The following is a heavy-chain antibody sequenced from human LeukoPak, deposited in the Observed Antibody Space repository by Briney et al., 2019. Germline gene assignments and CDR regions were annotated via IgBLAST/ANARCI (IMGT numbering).Heavy chain of an antibody. D-gene: IGHD3-9*01. Sequence: PGGSLRLSCAASGFTFSSYGMHWVRQAPGKGLEWVAFIRYDGSNKYYADSVKGRFTISRDNSKNTLYLQMNSLRAEDTAVYYCAKDRSYDILTGYYGPNDYWGQGTLVTVSS. V-gene: IGHV3-30*02. CDR2: IRYDGSNK. CDR1: GFTFSSYG. CDR3: AKDRSYDILTGYYGPNDY. J-gene: IGHJ4*02.